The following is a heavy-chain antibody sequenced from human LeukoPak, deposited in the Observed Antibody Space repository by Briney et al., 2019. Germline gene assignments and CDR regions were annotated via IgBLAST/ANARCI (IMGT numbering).Heavy chain of an antibody. Sequence: GASVKVSCKASGYTFTDYYMHWVRQAPGQGLEGMGLITPDTGGTNCAQNGQGSITMTRDTSISTAYMELNTLISYDTAVYYCARGPRYYYARSGYHFWGQGTLVTVSS. CDR3: ARGPRYYYARSGYHF. CDR1: GYTFTDYY. J-gene: IGHJ4*02. D-gene: IGHD3-22*01. V-gene: IGHV1-2*02. CDR2: ITPDTGGT.